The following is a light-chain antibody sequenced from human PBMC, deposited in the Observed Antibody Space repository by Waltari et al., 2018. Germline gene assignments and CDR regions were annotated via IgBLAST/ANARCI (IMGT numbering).Light chain of an antibody. V-gene: IGKV3-20*01. CDR3: EKYVNLPAT. Sequence: EIVLTQSPGTLSLSTGERATLSCRARHSVGKYLVWYQLKPGKAPSLLIYNASTRATGNPDRFSVSGSGTVCSLTISKLGPENCAVYYCEKYVNLPATFGHGTSVEIK. CDR1: HSVGKY. CDR2: NAS. J-gene: IGKJ1*01.